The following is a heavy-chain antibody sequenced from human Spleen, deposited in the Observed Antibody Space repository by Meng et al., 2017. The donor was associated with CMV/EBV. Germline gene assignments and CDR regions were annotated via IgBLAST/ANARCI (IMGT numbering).Heavy chain of an antibody. CDR2: ISGSGATT. V-gene: IGHV3-23*01. CDR3: ARFPTGWPNWVDP. J-gene: IGHJ5*02. D-gene: IGHD1-14*01. CDR1: GLACSTAV. Sequence: GLACSTAVMGWIRQPPGRRLEWVSVISGSGATTSYEEYAGFVKGRFTISRDNFKNMLYLQMNSLGAEDTAVYYCARFPTGWPNWVDPWGQGTLVTVSS.